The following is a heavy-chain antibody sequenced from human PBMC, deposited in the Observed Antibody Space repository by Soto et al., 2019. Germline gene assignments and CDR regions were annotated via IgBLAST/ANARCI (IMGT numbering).Heavy chain of an antibody. Sequence: QVQLVESGGGVVQPGRSLRLSCAASGVTFNNYAMHWVRQAPGKGLAWMAFISYDGSSKYYADSVTGSFTISRDNSRNTLYLQMNSLRAEDTAVYYCARGDGYIYGNTFDSWGQGTLVTVSS. CDR3: ARGDGYIYGNTFDS. CDR2: ISYDGSSK. D-gene: IGHD5-18*01. CDR1: GVTFNNYA. V-gene: IGHV3-30-3*01. J-gene: IGHJ4*02.